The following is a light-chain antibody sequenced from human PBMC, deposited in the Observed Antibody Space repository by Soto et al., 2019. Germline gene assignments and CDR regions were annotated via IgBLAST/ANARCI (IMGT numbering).Light chain of an antibody. V-gene: IGLV1-44*01. J-gene: IGLJ3*02. CDR2: SNN. CDR1: SSNIGSNS. CDR3: AAWDDSLNGWV. Sequence: QSVLTQPPSASGTPGQRVASSCSGNSSNIGSNSVNWYQHLPGTAPKLLVYSNNRRPSGVPDRISGSKSGASASLAFSGLQSEDEAEYFCAAWDDSLNGWVFGGGTKLTVL.